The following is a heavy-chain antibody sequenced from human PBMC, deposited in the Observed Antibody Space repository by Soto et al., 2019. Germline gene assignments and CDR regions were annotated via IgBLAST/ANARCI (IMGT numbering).Heavy chain of an antibody. CDR1: GGSSSSSTYS. V-gene: IGHV4-39*01. J-gene: IGHJ5*02. Sequence: SETLSLTCTAPGGSSSSSTYSWGWIRQPPVKGLEWIGSMHYSGATYYNPSLKSRVSISVDTSKSQFSLKLTFVTAADTAVYFCARQGSNSSRRLSWFDPWGQGTLVTVSS. CDR3: ARQGSNSSRRLSWFDP. CDR2: MHYSGAT. D-gene: IGHD3-16*01.